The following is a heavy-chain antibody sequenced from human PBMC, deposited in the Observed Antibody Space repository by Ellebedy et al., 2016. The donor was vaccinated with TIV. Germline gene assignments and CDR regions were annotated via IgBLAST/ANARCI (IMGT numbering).Heavy chain of an antibody. V-gene: IGHV3-64D*06. Sequence: GESLKISCAASGFTFMNYAMSWVRQAPGKGLEYVSAITGDGGSTYYADSVKGRFTISRDNSKHTLYLQMSSLRDEDTAMYYCVKAWGDWGQGALVTVSS. D-gene: IGHD3-16*01. CDR2: ITGDGGST. CDR1: GFTFMNYA. CDR3: VKAWGD. J-gene: IGHJ4*02.